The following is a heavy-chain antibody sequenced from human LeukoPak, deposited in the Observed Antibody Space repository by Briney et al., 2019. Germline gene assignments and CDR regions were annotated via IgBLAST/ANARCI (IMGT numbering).Heavy chain of an antibody. D-gene: IGHD1-26*01. J-gene: IGHJ3*02. V-gene: IGHV4-39*07. CDR3: ARVVGANNAFDI. CDR2: IYYSRST. Sequence: PSETLSLTCTVSGGSISSSSYYWGWIRQPPGKGLEWIGSIYYSRSTYYNPSLKSRVTISVDTSKNQFSLKLSSVTAADTAVYYCARVVGANNAFDIWGQGTMVTVSS. CDR1: GGSISSSSYY.